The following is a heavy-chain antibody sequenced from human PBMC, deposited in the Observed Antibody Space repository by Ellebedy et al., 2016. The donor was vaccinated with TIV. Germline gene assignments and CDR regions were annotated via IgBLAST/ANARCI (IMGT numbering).Heavy chain of an antibody. CDR2: INHGGST. Sequence: MPSETLSLTCDVHGESLTNDYWSWIRQSPGKGLEWIGEINHGGSTNYNQSLKSRLTLSIDTFKNQFSLKLSSVTAADTCTYYCARDHHNTGYSSSWYWFDPWGQGALVTVSS. CDR1: GESLTNDY. D-gene: IGHD6-13*01. J-gene: IGHJ5*02. V-gene: IGHV4-34*01. CDR3: ARDHHNTGYSSSWYWFDP.